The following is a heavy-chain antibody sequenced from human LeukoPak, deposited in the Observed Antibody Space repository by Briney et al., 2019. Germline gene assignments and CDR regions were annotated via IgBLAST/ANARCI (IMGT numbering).Heavy chain of an antibody. CDR2: ISGSGANT. CDR3: TGSRWATNDY. Sequence: GGSLRLSCAASGFTFNNYAMSWVRQAPGKGLEWVSGISGSGANTYYADSVKGRFTISRDNSKNTLFLQMNSLRAEDAAVYYCTGSRWATNDYWGQGTLVNVSS. D-gene: IGHD6-13*01. CDR1: GFTFNNYA. V-gene: IGHV3-23*01. J-gene: IGHJ4*02.